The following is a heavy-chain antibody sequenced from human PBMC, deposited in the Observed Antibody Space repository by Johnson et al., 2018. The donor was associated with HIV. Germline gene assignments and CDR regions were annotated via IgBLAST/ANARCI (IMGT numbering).Heavy chain of an antibody. V-gene: IGHV3-74*02. CDR3: ARDEYSSGWYHPDRIGVFDI. CDR1: GFTFNSYV. D-gene: IGHD6-19*01. CDR2: INSDGSST. J-gene: IGHJ3*02. Sequence: EVQLLESGGGLVQAGGSLRLSCAASGFTFNSYVMSWVRQAPGKGLEWVSRINSDGSSTSYADSVKGRFTISRDNAKNTLYLQMNSLRAEDTALYYCARDEYSSGWYHPDRIGVFDIWGQGTMVTVSS.